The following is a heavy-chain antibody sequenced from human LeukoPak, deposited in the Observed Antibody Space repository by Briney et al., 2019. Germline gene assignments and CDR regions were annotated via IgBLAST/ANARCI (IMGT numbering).Heavy chain of an antibody. CDR3: AKVGVRDSSGWYYLDY. CDR2: ISWNSGSI. Sequence: GRSLRLSCAASGFTFDDYAMHWVRQAPGKGLEWVSGISWNSGSIGYADSVKGRFTISRDNAKNSLYLQMNSLRAEDMALYYCAKVGVRDSSGWYYLDYWGQGTLVTVSS. CDR1: GFTFDDYA. J-gene: IGHJ4*02. V-gene: IGHV3-9*03. D-gene: IGHD6-19*01.